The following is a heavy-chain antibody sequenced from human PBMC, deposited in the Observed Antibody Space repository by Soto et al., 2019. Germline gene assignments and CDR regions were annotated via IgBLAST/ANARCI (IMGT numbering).Heavy chain of an antibody. V-gene: IGHV3-30*18. J-gene: IGHJ6*02. CDR3: AKSLSVVVVPAAIPDPLMDV. Sequence: GXSLRLSCAASGFTLSSYGLHWFRQAPVNGLGWVVVISYDGSNKYYADSVKGRFTISRDNSKNTLYLQMNSLRAEDTAVYYCAKSLSVVVVPAAIPDPLMDVWGQGTTVTVSS. CDR2: ISYDGSNK. D-gene: IGHD2-2*01. CDR1: GFTLSSYG.